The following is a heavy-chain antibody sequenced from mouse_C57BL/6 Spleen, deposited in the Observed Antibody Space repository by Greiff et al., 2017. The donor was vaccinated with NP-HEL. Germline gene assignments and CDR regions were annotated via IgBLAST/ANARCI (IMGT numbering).Heavy chain of an antibody. V-gene: IGHV14-3*01. CDR3: ASNWDVGAY. CDR1: GFNIKNTY. CDR2: LDPANGNT. J-gene: IGHJ3*01. D-gene: IGHD4-1*01. Sequence: VHVKQSVAELVRPGASVKLSCTASGFNIKNTYMHWVKQRPEQGLEWIGRLDPANGNTKYAPQFQGKATITADTASNTADLQLSSLTSEDTAIYYCASNWDVGAYWGQGTLVTVSA.